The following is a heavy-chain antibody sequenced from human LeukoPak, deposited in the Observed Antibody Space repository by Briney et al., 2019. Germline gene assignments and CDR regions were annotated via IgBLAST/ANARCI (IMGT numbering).Heavy chain of an antibody. D-gene: IGHD1-26*01. V-gene: IGHV3-43D*03. CDR2: ITWDGSSM. CDR3: AKDIPIVGVPLGLDY. CDR1: GFTFDDHA. Sequence: PGGSLRLSCEASGFTFDDHAMHWVRQAPGKGLEWVSLITWDGSSMYYADSVKGRFTISRDNSKKSLYLQMNSLRAEDTAVYYCAKDIPIVGVPLGLDYWGQGTLVTVSS. J-gene: IGHJ4*02.